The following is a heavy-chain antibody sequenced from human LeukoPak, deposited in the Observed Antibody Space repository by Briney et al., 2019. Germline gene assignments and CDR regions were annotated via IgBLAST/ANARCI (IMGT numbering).Heavy chain of an antibody. J-gene: IGHJ3*02. CDR1: GGSISSHY. D-gene: IGHD1-26*01. V-gene: IGHV4-59*11. CDR2: MHYRGNT. CDR3: ARDSPFEWDVFGDSFDI. Sequence: SETLSLTCTVSGGSISSHYWSWIRQSPGNGLEWIGFMHYRGNTNSNPSLRSRVTISMDTSKNQFSLKMSSVTAADTAVYYCARDSPFEWDVFGDSFDIWGQGTVVTVSS.